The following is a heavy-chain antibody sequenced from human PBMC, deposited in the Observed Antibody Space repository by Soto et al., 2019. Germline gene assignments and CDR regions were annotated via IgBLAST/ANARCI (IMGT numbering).Heavy chain of an antibody. Sequence: SETLSLTCAVSGGSISSGGYSWNWIRQPPGKGLEWIGYIYHSVSTLYNPSLKSRVTISVDKSKNQFSLKLTSVTAADTAVYYCARDQLEGNWFDPWGQGTLVTVSS. V-gene: IGHV4-30-2*01. D-gene: IGHD1-1*01. CDR1: GGSISSGGYS. CDR3: ARDQLEGNWFDP. J-gene: IGHJ5*02. CDR2: IYHSVST.